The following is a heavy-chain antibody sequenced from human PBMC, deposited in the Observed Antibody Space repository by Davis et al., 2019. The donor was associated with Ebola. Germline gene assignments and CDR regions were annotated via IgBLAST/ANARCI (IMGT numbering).Heavy chain of an antibody. CDR2: IIPILGIA. V-gene: IGHV1-69*10. CDR1: GYTFTNYG. CDR3: ARGGMWGGGSLEDAFDI. D-gene: IGHD2-15*01. Sequence: SVKVSCRASGYTFTNYGISWVRQAPGQGLEWMGGIIPILGIANYAQKFQGRVTITADESTSTAYMELSSLRSEDTAVYYCARGGMWGGGSLEDAFDIWGQGTMVTVSS. J-gene: IGHJ3*02.